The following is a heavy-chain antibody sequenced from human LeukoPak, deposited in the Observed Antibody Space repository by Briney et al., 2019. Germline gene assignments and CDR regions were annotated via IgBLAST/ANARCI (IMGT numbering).Heavy chain of an antibody. CDR1: GASISSYY. CDR3: ASSSSGWFWNY. CDR2: IYTSGST. Sequence: SEALSLTCTVSGASISSYYWTWIRQPAGKGLEWIGRIYTSGSTNYNPSLKSRVTMSVDTSKNQFSLKLSSVTAADAAVYYCASSSSGWFWNYWGQGTLVTVSS. D-gene: IGHD6-19*01. J-gene: IGHJ4*02. V-gene: IGHV4-4*07.